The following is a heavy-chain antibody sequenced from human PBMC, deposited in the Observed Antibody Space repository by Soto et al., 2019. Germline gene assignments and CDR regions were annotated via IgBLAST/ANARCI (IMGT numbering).Heavy chain of an antibody. V-gene: IGHV3-21*01. CDR2: ITRTGTNA. CDR3: ARARGNDWYSDY. Sequence: GGSLRLSCTASGFSFSDYSFNWVRQAPGKGLEWVSSITRTGTNAYYADSVKGRFTISKDSADNSLILQMTSLRAEDTAVYHCARARGNDWYSDYWGQGTLVTVSS. D-gene: IGHD2-21*02. J-gene: IGHJ4*02. CDR1: GFSFSDYS.